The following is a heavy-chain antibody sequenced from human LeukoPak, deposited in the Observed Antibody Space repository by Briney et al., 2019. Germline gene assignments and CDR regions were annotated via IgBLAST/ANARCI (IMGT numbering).Heavy chain of an antibody. CDR2: INPNSGNT. CDR3: AREADNWNYVRRGPPFDY. V-gene: IGHV1-2*02. J-gene: IGHJ4*02. Sequence: ASVKVSCKASGYTFTGYYIHWVRQAPGQGLEWMGWINPNSGNTNYAQRFQGGVTMTRDTSISTAYTELSRLRSADTAVYYCAREADNWNYVRRGPPFDYWGQGTLVTVSS. CDR1: GYTFTGYY. D-gene: IGHD1-7*01.